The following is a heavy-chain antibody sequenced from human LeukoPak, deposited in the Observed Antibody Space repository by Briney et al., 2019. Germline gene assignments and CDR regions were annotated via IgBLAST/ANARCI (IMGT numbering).Heavy chain of an antibody. V-gene: IGHV5-51*01. CDR3: ASRLDCSGGSCSGFDY. J-gene: IGHJ4*02. CDR1: GYSFTSYW. D-gene: IGHD2-15*01. CDR2: IYPGDSDT. Sequence: GESLKISCKGSGYSFTSYWIGWVRQMPGKGLEWMGIIYPGDSDTRYSPSFQGQVTISADKSISTAYLQWSSLKASDTAMYYCASRLDCSGGSCSGFDYWGQGTLVTVSS.